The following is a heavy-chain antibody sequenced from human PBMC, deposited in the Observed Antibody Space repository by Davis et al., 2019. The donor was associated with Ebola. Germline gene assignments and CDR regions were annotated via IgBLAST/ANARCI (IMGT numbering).Heavy chain of an antibody. V-gene: IGHV1-18*01. CDR2: ISPYNGNT. D-gene: IGHD3-10*01. CDR1: GYTFSNYG. Sequence: ASVQVSCKTSGYTFSNYGITWVRQAPGQGLEWMGWISPYNGNTNYAPNFQGRVTMTTDTSTTTAYLELRSLRSDDTAVYYCARPPTWSQINYYCFDYWGQGTLVTVSS. CDR3: ARPPTWSQINYYCFDY. J-gene: IGHJ4*02.